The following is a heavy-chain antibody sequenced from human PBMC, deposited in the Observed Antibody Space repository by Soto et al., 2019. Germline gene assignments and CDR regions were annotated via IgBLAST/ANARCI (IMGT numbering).Heavy chain of an antibody. CDR1: GFTFSSSG. CDR3: AKVTGYCSSSSCSRDYYYYYGLDV. D-gene: IGHD2-2*01. Sequence: VWSLRLSCAASGFTFSSSGMHWVRQAPGKGLEWVAVISYDGGNKYYGDSVKGRFSISRDNPKNTLYLQMNSLRAGDTAVYYCAKVTGYCSSSSCSRDYYYYYGLDVWGQGTTVTVSS. V-gene: IGHV3-30*18. CDR2: ISYDGGNK. J-gene: IGHJ6*02.